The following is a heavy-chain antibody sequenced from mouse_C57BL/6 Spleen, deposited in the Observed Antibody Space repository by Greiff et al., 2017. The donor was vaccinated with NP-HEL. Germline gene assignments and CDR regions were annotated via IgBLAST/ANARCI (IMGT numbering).Heavy chain of an antibody. D-gene: IGHD2-4*01. Sequence: DVKLQESGPGLVKPSQSLSLTCSVTGYSITSGYYWNWIRQFPGNKLEWMGYISYDGSNNYNPSLKNRISITRDTSKNQFFLKLNSVTTEDTATYYCAALYDYGFAYWGQGTLVTVSA. CDR1: GYSITSGYY. V-gene: IGHV3-6*01. CDR2: ISYDGSN. J-gene: IGHJ3*01. CDR3: AALYDYGFAY.